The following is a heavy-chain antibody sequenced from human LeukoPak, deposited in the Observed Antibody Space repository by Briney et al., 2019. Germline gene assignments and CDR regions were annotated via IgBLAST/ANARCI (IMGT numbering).Heavy chain of an antibody. CDR3: AKGSPGHSSSCFDY. CDR1: GFTFSSYA. Sequence: SGGSLRLSCAASGFTFSSYAMSWVRQAPGKGLEWVSAISGGGGGTYYADSVKGRFTISRDNSKNTLYLQMNSLRAADTAVYHCAKGSPGHSSSCFDYWGQGALVTVSS. CDR2: ISGGGGGT. V-gene: IGHV3-23*01. J-gene: IGHJ4*02. D-gene: IGHD6-13*01.